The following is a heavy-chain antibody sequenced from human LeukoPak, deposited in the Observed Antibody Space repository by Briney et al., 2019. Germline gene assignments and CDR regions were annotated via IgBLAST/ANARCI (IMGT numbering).Heavy chain of an antibody. CDR3: ARGLGSYPEIPLDY. CDR1: GYSFTSYG. V-gene: IGHV1-18*01. J-gene: IGHJ4*02. CDR2: ISTYNGDT. D-gene: IGHD3-16*02. Sequence: ASVKVSCTASGYSFTSYGFSWVRQAPGQGLEWMGWISTYNGDTNYAQEFQDRVTMTTDKSTSTAYMELRSLRSDDTAVYYCARGLGSYPEIPLDYWGQGTLVTVST.